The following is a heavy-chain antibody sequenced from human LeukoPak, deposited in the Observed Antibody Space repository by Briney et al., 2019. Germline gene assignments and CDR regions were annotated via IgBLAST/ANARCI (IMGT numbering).Heavy chain of an antibody. D-gene: IGHD6-13*01. CDR2: IYYSGSP. CDR3: ASKGATYSSSWYYFDY. J-gene: IGHJ4*02. CDR1: GGSISSSSYY. V-gene: IGHV4-39*01. Sequence: PSETLSLTCTVSGGSISSSSYYWGWIRQPPGKGLEWIGSIYYSGSPYYNPSLKSRVTISVDTSKNQFSLKLSSVTAADTAVYYCASKGATYSSSWYYFDYWGQGTLVTVSS.